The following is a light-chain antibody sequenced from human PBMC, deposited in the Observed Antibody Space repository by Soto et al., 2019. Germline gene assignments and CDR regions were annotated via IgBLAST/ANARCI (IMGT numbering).Light chain of an antibody. V-gene: IGLV7-43*01. CDR2: TTN. J-gene: IGLJ3*02. CDR1: TGAVTSGNY. CDR3: LLYYGSAQLV. Sequence: QAVVTQEPSLTVSPGGTVTLTCASSTGAVTSGNYPSWFQQKPGQAPRTLIYTTNDKHSWTPARFSGSLLGDKAALTLSGVQPEDEAEDSCLLYYGSAQLVFGGGTKLTVL.